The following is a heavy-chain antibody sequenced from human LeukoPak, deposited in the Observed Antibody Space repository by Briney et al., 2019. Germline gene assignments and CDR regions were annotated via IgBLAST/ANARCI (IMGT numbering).Heavy chain of an antibody. Sequence: GGSLRLSCVPSGFSFSNYAMSWVRQATGKGLEWVSSISGSGGSTHYADSVKGRFTISRDKTKNTLYLQMNSLRAEDTAVYYCAKSSYYDASGYYREYYFDYWGQGTLVTVSS. CDR1: GFSFSNYA. J-gene: IGHJ4*02. V-gene: IGHV3-23*01. CDR2: ISGSGGST. D-gene: IGHD3-22*01. CDR3: AKSSYYDASGYYREYYFDY.